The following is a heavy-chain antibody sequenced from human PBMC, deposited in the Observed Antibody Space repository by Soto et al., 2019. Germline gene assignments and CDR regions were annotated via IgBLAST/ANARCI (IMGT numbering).Heavy chain of an antibody. Sequence: GGSLRLSCAASGFTFSSYGMHWVRQAPGKGLEWVAVISYDGSNKYYADSVKGRFTISRDNSKNTLYLQMNSLRAEDTAVYYCAKGSYYDSSGYPYYFDYWGQGTLVTVSS. J-gene: IGHJ4*02. D-gene: IGHD3-22*01. CDR2: ISYDGSNK. CDR1: GFTFSSYG. V-gene: IGHV3-30*18. CDR3: AKGSYYDSSGYPYYFDY.